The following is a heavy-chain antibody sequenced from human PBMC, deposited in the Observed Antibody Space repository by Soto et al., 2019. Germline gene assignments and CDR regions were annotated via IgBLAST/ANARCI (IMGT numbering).Heavy chain of an antibody. D-gene: IGHD6-13*01. CDR3: ARTALRRPIAASGDFDP. CDR2: ISYNGNVK. V-gene: IGHV3-30-3*01. CDR1: RFTFSSYS. Sequence: GGSLRLSCAASRFTFSSYSMHWVRQAPGKGLEWVAVISYNGNVKFYADSVKGRFTISRDNSNNMLYLQMNSLRAEDTAVYYCARTALRRPIAASGDFDPWGQGTLVTVSS. J-gene: IGHJ5*02.